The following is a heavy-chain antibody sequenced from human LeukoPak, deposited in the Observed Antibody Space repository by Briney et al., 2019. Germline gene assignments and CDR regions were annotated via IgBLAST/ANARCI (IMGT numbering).Heavy chain of an antibody. Sequence: GGSLRLSCAASGLTFSSYAMSWVRQAPGKGLEWVSSISGSGGSTYYTDSVKGRFTISRDNSQNTLYLQMNSLRAEDTAVYYCAKDRSGGGDYYFGMDVWGPGTTVTVSS. V-gene: IGHV3-23*01. CDR2: ISGSGGST. D-gene: IGHD6-19*01. CDR1: GLTFSSYA. CDR3: AKDRSGGGDYYFGMDV. J-gene: IGHJ6*02.